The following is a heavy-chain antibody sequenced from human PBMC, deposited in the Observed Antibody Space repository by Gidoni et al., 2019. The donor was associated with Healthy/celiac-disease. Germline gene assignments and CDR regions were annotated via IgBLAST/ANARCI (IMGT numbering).Heavy chain of an antibody. V-gene: IGHV3-43*01. D-gene: IGHD2-2*01. CDR2: ISWDGGST. J-gene: IGHJ6*02. Sequence: EVQLVESGGVVVQPGGSLRLSCAASGFTFDDYAMPWVRQAPGKGLEWVSLISWDGGSTYYADSVKGRFTISRDNSKNSLYLQMNSLRTEDTALYYCAKGYCSSTSCSFYYYYGMDVWGQGTTVTVSS. CDR3: AKGYCSSTSCSFYYYYGMDV. CDR1: GFTFDDYA.